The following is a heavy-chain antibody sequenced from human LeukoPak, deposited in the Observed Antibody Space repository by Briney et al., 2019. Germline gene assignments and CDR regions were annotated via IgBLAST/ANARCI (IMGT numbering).Heavy chain of an antibody. V-gene: IGHV4-39*01. CDR2: IFYIGNT. Sequence: SETLSLTCTVSGGSISSSDYYWAWIRQPPGKGLQWIGNIFYIGNTNYNPSLKSRGTISVDTSKNQCSLKLTSVTAADTAVYYRGRRRMRRSLRDPWGQGTPVTGFS. J-gene: IGHJ5*02. CDR1: GGSISSSDYY. CDR3: GRRRMRRSLRDP. D-gene: IGHD2-15*01.